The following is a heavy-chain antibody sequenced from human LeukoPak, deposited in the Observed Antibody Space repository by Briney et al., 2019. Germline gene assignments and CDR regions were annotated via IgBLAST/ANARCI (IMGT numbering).Heavy chain of an antibody. J-gene: IGHJ6*03. CDR2: IYYSGST. V-gene: IGHV4-30-4*08. Sequence: TLSLTCTVSGGSISSGDYYWSWIRQPPGKGLEWIGYIYYSGSTYYNPSLKSRVTISVDTSKNQFSLKLSSVTAADTAVYYCARDPGRNYYYYYMDVWGKGTRSPSP. CDR1: GGSISSGDYY. CDR3: ARDPGRNYYYYYMDV.